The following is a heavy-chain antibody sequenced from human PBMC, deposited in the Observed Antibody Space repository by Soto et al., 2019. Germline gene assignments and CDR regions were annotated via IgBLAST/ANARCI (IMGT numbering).Heavy chain of an antibody. Sequence: EVQLVESGGGLVQPGGSLRLSCAASGFTFSSYWMHWVRQAPGKGLVWVSRISGDGSSTTYADSVKGRFIISRDDVKNTLYLQMNSLRADDTSVYYCTRPRYDGSGTPIDYWGQGGLVTVSS. D-gene: IGHD3-22*01. CDR2: ISGDGSST. J-gene: IGHJ4*02. V-gene: IGHV3-74*01. CDR3: TRPRYDGSGTPIDY. CDR1: GFTFSSYW.